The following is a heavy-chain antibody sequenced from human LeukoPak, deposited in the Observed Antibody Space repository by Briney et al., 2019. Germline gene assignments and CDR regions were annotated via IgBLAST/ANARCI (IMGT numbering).Heavy chain of an antibody. V-gene: IGHV1-2*04. CDR1: GYTFTGYY. CDR3: ATVERETWGLTNWYFDL. CDR2: INPNSGGT. Sequence: ASVKVSCKASGYTFTGYYMHWVRQAPGQGLEWMGWINPNSGGTNYAQKFQGWVTMTRDTSISTAYMELSRLRSDDTAVYYCATVERETWGLTNWYFDLWGRGTLVTVSS. J-gene: IGHJ2*01. D-gene: IGHD2-21*01.